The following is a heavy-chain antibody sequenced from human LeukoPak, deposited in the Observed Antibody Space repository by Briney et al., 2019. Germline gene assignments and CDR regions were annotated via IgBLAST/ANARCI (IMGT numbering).Heavy chain of an antibody. CDR1: GFTFSSYS. CDR2: ISSGSTYI. J-gene: IGHJ4*02. Sequence: GGSLRLSCAASGFTFSSYSMNWVRQAPGKGLEWVSSISSGSTYIYYADSVKGRFTIYRDNAKNSLYLQMNSLRDEDTAVYYCARGSPNLFDYWGQGTLVTVSS. V-gene: IGHV3-21*01. D-gene: IGHD1-14*01. CDR3: ARGSPNLFDY.